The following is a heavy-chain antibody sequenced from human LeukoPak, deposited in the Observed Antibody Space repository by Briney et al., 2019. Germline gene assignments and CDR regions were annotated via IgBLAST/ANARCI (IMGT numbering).Heavy chain of an antibody. J-gene: IGHJ4*02. D-gene: IGHD3-22*01. V-gene: IGHV3-30*03. Sequence: GRSLRLSCAAYGFAFSNYAMHWVRQAPGKGLEWVAAISYDGNNKYYADSVRGRFTISRDNSKNTLYLQMNSVRAEDTAVYYCAREVVGEVYFDYWGQGTLVTVSS. CDR2: ISYDGNNK. CDR1: GFAFSNYA. CDR3: AREVVGEVYFDY.